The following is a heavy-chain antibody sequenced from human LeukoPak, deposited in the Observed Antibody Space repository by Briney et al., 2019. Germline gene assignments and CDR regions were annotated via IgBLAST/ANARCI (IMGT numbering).Heavy chain of an antibody. CDR2: INPSGGSTSYT. CDR3: ARVIFEYSSSSLLAGLLGYNWFDP. D-gene: IGHD6-6*01. V-gene: IGHV1-46*01. J-gene: IGHJ5*02. Sequence: GASVKVSCKASGYTFTNYYIHWVRQAPGQGLEWMGIINPSGGSTSYTSYAQKFQGRVTMTRDTSISTAYMELSRLRSDDTAVYYCARVIFEYSSSSLLAGLLGYNWFDPWGQGTLVTVSS. CDR1: GYTFTNYY.